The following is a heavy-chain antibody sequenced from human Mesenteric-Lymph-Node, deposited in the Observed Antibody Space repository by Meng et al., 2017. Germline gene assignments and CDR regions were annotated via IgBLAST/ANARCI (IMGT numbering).Heavy chain of an antibody. V-gene: IGHV4-34*01. Sequence: QVHLPPWAAGLLKPSGTRSPTCADYGGSFSGYYWSWIRQPPGKGLEWIGEINHSGSTNYNPSHKSRVTISVDTSKNQFSLKLSSVTAADTAVYYCARGGISSYGYNDWFDPWGQGTLVTVSS. CDR1: GGSFSGYY. J-gene: IGHJ5*02. CDR2: INHSGST. CDR3: ARGGISSYGYNDWFDP. D-gene: IGHD5-18*01.